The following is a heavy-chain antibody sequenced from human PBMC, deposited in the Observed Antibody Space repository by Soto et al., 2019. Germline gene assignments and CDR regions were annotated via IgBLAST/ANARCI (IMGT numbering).Heavy chain of an antibody. Sequence: GGSLRLSCAASGFTSSSYAMSWVRQAPGKGLEWVSAISGSGSNTYYADSVKGRFTISRDNSKNTLFLQMTSLRAEDTAVYSCAKALRYFDWLVRPWNAMDVWGQGTTVTVSS. J-gene: IGHJ6*02. CDR2: ISGSGSNT. D-gene: IGHD3-9*01. CDR1: GFTSSSYA. V-gene: IGHV3-23*01. CDR3: AKALRYFDWLVRPWNAMDV.